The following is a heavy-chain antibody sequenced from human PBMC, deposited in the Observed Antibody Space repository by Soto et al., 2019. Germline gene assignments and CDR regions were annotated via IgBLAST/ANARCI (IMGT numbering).Heavy chain of an antibody. CDR1: GFTFSSYW. CDR2: IKQDGSEK. V-gene: IGHV3-7*01. CDR3: ETAQNVYFDGSGYYDYYYVMDV. Sequence: GGSLRLSCAASGFTFSSYWMSWVRQAPGKGLEWVANIKQDGSEKYYVDSVKGRFTISRDNAKNSLYLQMNRLRAEDTAVYYCETAQNVYFDGSGYYDYYYVMDVWGQETTVAVSS. D-gene: IGHD3-22*01. J-gene: IGHJ6*02.